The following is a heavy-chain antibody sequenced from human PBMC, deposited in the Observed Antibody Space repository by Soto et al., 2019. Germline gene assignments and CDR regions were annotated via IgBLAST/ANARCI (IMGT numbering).Heavy chain of an antibody. D-gene: IGHD4-17*01. CDR1: GGSISSYY. J-gene: IGHJ4*02. CDR3: ARPTTVIYFDY. CDR2: IYYSGST. V-gene: IGHV4-59*12. Sequence: SETLSLTCTVSGGSISSYYWSWIRQPPGKGLEWIGYIYYSGSTNYNPSLKSRVTISVDTSKNTLYLQMNSLRAEDTAVYYCARPTTVIYFDYWGQGTLVTVSS.